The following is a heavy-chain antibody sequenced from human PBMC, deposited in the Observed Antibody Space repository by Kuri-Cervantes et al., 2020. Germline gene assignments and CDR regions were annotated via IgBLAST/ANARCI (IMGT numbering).Heavy chain of an antibody. CDR1: GFTFSNAW. Sequence: LSLTCAASGFTFSNAWMSWVRQAPGKGLEWVSAISGSGGSTYYADSVKGRFTISRDNSKNTLYLQMNSLRAEDTAVYYCAKVAAAGNYYYYYMDVWGKGTTVTVSS. CDR3: AKVAAAGNYYYYYMDV. J-gene: IGHJ6*03. D-gene: IGHD6-13*01. V-gene: IGHV3-23*01. CDR2: ISGSGGST.